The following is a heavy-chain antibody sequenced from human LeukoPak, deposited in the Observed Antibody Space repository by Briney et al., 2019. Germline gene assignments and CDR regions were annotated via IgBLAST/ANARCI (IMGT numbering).Heavy chain of an antibody. CDR3: ATLTLIRGVLGRTRSDLDY. CDR1: GESFSGYY. CDR2: ISHTGST. V-gene: IGHV4-34*01. Sequence: PSETLSFTCAVYGESFSGYYWSWIRQPPGKGLVWIGGISHTGSTNYNPSLKSRVSISADRSKKQFSLKLNSVTAADTAVYYCATLTLIRGVLGRTRSDLDYWGQGTLVTVSS. D-gene: IGHD3-10*01. J-gene: IGHJ4*02.